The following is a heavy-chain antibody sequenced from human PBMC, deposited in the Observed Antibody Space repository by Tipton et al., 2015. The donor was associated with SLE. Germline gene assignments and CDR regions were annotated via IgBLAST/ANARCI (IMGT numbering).Heavy chain of an antibody. D-gene: IGHD3-16*01. V-gene: IGHV4-39*07. CDR2: IYYSGST. Sequence: TLSLTCTVSGGSISSSSYYWGWIRQPPGKGLEWIGSIYYSGSTYYNPSLKSRVTISIDTSKNQFSLRLNSVAAADTAVYYCARGVSGYYFYSYMDVWGKGTTVTISS. CDR3: ARGVSGYYFYSYMDV. CDR1: GGSISSSSYY. J-gene: IGHJ6*03.